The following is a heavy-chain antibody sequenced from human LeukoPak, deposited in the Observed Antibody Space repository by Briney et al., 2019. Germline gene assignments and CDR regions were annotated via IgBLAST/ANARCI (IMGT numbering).Heavy chain of an antibody. D-gene: IGHD2-15*01. CDR3: ARGLGYCSGGSCYSHFAFDY. CDR2: ISYDGINK. J-gene: IGHJ4*02. V-gene: IGHV3-30-3*01. CDR1: GFTFSSYA. Sequence: PGRSLRLSCAASGFTFSSYAMHWVRQAPGKGLEWVAVISYDGINKYYADSVKGRFTISRDNSKNTLYLQMNSLRAEDTAVYYCARGLGYCSGGSCYSHFAFDYWGQGTLVTVSS.